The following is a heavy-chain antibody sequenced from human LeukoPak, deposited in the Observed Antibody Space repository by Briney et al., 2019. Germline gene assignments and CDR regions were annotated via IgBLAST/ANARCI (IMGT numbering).Heavy chain of an antibody. V-gene: IGHV3-53*01. CDR2: IYSGGST. D-gene: IGHD3-16*01. CDR1: GFTVSSNY. CDR3: ARRPVEGGGGYDY. J-gene: IGHJ4*02. Sequence: PGGSLRLSCAASGFTVSSNYMSWVRQAPGKGLEGVAVIYSGGSTYYSDSVKGRFTISRDNSKNTLYLHMNSLRAEDTAVYYCARRPVEGGGGYDYWGQGTLVTVSS.